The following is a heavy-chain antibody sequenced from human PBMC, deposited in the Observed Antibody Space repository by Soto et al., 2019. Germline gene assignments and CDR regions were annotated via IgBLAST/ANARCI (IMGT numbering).Heavy chain of an antibody. D-gene: IGHD3-22*01. Sequence: QVQLVQSGAEVKKPGASVKVSCKASGYTFTSYGISWVRQAPGQGLEWMGWISAYNGNTNYAQKLQGRVTXXXXXXXXXXXXXXXXXXXXXXXXXXXXRGHSGYYDSSGYLYYFDYWGQGTLVTVSS. CDR3: XRGHSGYYDSSGYLYYFDY. V-gene: IGHV1-18*01. CDR1: GYTFTSYG. J-gene: IGHJ4*02. CDR2: ISAYNGNT.